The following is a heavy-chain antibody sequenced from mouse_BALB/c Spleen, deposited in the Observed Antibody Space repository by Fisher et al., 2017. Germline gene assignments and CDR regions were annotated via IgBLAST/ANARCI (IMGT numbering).Heavy chain of an antibody. D-gene: IGHD1-1*01. Sequence: KFKGKATLTVDKSSSTAYMELARLTSEDSAIYYCARVVGNGYFDVWGAGTTVTVSS. V-gene: IGHV1S137*01. CDR3: ARVVGNGYFDV. J-gene: IGHJ1*01.